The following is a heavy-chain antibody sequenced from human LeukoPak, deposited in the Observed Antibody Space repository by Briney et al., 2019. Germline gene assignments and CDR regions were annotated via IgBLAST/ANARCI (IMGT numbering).Heavy chain of an antibody. Sequence: SETLSLTCTVSGGSISSSSYYWGWIRQPPGKGLEWIGSIYYSGSTYYNPSLKSRVTISVDTSKNQFSLKLSSVTAADTAVYYCARRGYSYGSSFDYWGQGTLVTVSP. CDR2: IYYSGST. CDR3: ARRGYSYGSSFDY. J-gene: IGHJ4*02. V-gene: IGHV4-39*01. D-gene: IGHD5-18*01. CDR1: GGSISSSSYY.